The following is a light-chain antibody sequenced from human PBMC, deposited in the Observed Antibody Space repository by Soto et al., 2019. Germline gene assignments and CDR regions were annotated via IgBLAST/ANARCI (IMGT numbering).Light chain of an antibody. CDR1: QSVSSNY. Sequence: DIVLTQSPGTLSLSPGERATLSCRASQSVSSNYLAWYQQKPGQAPRVLIHGASTRATGVPDRFSGSGSGTDFTLTISRLEPEDFAVYHCQQYGSLSWTFGQGTKVDIK. V-gene: IGKV3-20*01. CDR3: QQYGSLSWT. J-gene: IGKJ1*01. CDR2: GAS.